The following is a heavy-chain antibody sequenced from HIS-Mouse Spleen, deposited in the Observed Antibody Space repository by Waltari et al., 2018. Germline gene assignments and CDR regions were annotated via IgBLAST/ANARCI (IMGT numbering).Heavy chain of an antibody. D-gene: IGHD6-13*01. V-gene: IGHV4-39*07. CDR1: CGSISSRSYY. Sequence: QLHLQESGPGLVKPSETLSLTCTVSCGSISSRSYYSGWIRQPPGKGLEWIGSIYYSGSTYYNPSLKSRVTISVDTSKNQFSLKLSSVTAADTAVYYCAREIPYSSSWYDWYFDLWGRGTLVTVSS. J-gene: IGHJ2*01. CDR3: AREIPYSSSWYDWYFDL. CDR2: IYYSGST.